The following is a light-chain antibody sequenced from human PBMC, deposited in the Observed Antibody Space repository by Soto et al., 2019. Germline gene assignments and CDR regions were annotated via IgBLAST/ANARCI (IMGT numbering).Light chain of an antibody. J-gene: IGKJ4*01. CDR2: GAS. CDR3: QQYGSSPLT. CDR1: QSVSSSD. Sequence: EIVLTQSPGTLSLSPGERATLSCRASQSVSSSDLAWYQQKPGQAPRLLIYGASSRATGIPDRFSGSGSGTDFSLTISRLEPEDFAVYYCQQYGSSPLTFVGGTKV. V-gene: IGKV3-20*01.